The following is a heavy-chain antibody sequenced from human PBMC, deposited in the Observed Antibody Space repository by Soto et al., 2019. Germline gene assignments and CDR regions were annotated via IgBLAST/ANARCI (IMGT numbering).Heavy chain of an antibody. Sequence: EVQLVGTGGGLIQPGGSLRLSCTASGFTVSNSFLSWVRQAPGKGLEWVSAIFGGGNTYYSVSVKGRFTISRDNSRNKLYLQMTSLRAEDTAVYYCARHSIQAGLFDSWGQGTLVTVSS. CDR3: ARHSIQAGLFDS. CDR2: IFGGGNT. CDR1: GFTVSNSF. V-gene: IGHV3-53*02. J-gene: IGHJ4*02. D-gene: IGHD2-2*02.